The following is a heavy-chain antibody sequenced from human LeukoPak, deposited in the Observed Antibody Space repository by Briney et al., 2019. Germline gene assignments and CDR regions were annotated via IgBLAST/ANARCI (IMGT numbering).Heavy chain of an antibody. CDR3: ARDKSGNSGWYSYFDY. CDR2: INPNSGDT. J-gene: IGHJ4*02. CDR1: GYTFTGYY. Sequence: ASVTVSCKASGYTFTGYYMHWVRQAPGQGLEWMAWINPNSGDTNYAQKVQGRVTMTRDTSISTAYMELSRLRSDDTAVYYCARDKSGNSGWYSYFDYWGQGTLVTVSS. V-gene: IGHV1-2*02. D-gene: IGHD6-19*01.